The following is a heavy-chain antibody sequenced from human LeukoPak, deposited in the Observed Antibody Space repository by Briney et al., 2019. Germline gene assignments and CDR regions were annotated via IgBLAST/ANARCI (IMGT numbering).Heavy chain of an antibody. CDR2: IKQDGSEK. CDR3: ARGAVPYYYDSSGYYYAY. Sequence: GGSLRLSCAASGFTFSSYWMSWVRQAPGKGLEWVANIKQDGSEKYYVDSVKGRFTISRDNAKNSLHLQMNSLRAEDTAVYYCARGAVPYYYDSSGYYYAYWGQGTLVTVPS. CDR1: GFTFSSYW. D-gene: IGHD3-22*01. V-gene: IGHV3-7*03. J-gene: IGHJ4*02.